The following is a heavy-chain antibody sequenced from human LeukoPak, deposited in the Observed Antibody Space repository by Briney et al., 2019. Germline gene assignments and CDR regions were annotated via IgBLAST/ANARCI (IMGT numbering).Heavy chain of an antibody. J-gene: IGHJ4*02. CDR1: GFTFSRYC. D-gene: IGHD3-10*01. V-gene: IGHV3-74*01. Sequence: RTGGSLRLSCAASGFTFSRYCMHWVRQAAGKGPVWLSRICQDGTVANYADSVKGRFTISRDNAKNTVFLQMNSLRVEDTAVYYCIRDFREADYWGQGSLATVSS. CDR3: IRDFREADY. CDR2: ICQDGTVA.